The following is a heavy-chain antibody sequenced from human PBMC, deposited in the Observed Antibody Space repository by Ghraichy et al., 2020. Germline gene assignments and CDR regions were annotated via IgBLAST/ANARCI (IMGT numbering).Heavy chain of an antibody. CDR3: ARAVVITEYYFDY. J-gene: IGHJ4*02. CDR1: GFTFSSYC. V-gene: IGHV3-74*01. CDR2: INSDGSST. Sequence: GGSLRLSCAASGFTFSSYCMHWVRQAPGKGLVWVLRINSDGSSTSYADSVKGRFTISRDNAKNTLYLQMNSLRAEDTAVYYCARAVVITEYYFDYWGQGTLVTVSS. D-gene: IGHD3-22*01.